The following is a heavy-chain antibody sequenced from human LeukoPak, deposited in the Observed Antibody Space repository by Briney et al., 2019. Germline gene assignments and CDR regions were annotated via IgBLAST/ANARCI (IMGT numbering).Heavy chain of an antibody. CDR2: IRYDGSNK. Sequence: GSLRLSCAASGFTFSSYGMHWVRQAPGKGLEWVAFIRYDGSNKYYADSVKGRFTISRDNSKNTLYLQMNSLRAEDTAVYYCAKDQLRVVPAAILAFDYWGQGTLVTVSS. CDR3: AKDQLRVVPAAILAFDY. D-gene: IGHD2-2*02. J-gene: IGHJ4*02. V-gene: IGHV3-30*02. CDR1: GFTFSSYG.